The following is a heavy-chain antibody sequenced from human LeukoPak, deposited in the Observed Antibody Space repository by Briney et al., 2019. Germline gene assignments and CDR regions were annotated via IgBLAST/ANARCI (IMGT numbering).Heavy chain of an antibody. CDR3: ARGQGSGYYYGGAFDI. CDR1: GFTFSSYA. D-gene: IGHD3-22*01. Sequence: PGGSLRLSCAASGFTFSSYAMHWVRQAPGKGPEWVAVISYDGSNKYYADSVKGRFTISRDNSKNTLYLQMSSLGAENTAVYYCARGQGSGYYYGGAFDIWGQGTMVTVSS. J-gene: IGHJ3*02. V-gene: IGHV3-30*04. CDR2: ISYDGSNK.